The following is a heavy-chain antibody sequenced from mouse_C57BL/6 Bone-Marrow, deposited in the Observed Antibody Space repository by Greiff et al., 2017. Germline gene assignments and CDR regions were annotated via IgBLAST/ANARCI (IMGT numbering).Heavy chain of an antibody. D-gene: IGHD2-5*01. V-gene: IGHV1-81*01. J-gene: IGHJ4*01. Sequence: QVQLQQSGAELARPGASVKLSCKAFGYTFTSYGISWVKQSTGQGLEWIGEIYPRSGNTYYNEKFKGKATLTADKSSSTAYMELRSLASEDSAVYFCARWGLPNYSNFYYAMDYWGQGTSVTVSS. CDR2: IYPRSGNT. CDR1: GYTFTSYG. CDR3: ARWGLPNYSNFYYAMDY.